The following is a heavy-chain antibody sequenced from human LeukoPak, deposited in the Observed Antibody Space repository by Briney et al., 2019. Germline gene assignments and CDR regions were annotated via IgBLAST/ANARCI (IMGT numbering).Heavy chain of an antibody. D-gene: IGHD5-18*01. CDR2: ISHSGSTK. CDR3: VRGFTSMFTYYYYMDV. Sequence: GGSLTLSCVASGFTFSEYYMNWVRQAPGKGLEWLSFISHSGSTKYYADSVKGRFTISRDNARNSLDLQMNSLRAEDTAVYFCVRGFTSMFTYYYYMDVWGKGTTVTLSS. V-gene: IGHV3-11*04. CDR1: GFTFSEYY. J-gene: IGHJ6*03.